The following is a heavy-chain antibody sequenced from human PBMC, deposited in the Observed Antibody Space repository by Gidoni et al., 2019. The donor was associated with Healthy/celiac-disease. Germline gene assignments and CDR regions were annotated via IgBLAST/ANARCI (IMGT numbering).Heavy chain of an antibody. J-gene: IGHJ5*02. Sequence: QVQLVQSGAEVSKPGDSVKVYCKAYGYTFPSYGISWVRQAPGHGLEWMGWISAYNCNTNYAQKLQGRVTMTTDTSTSTAYMELRSLRSDDTAVYYWARARPYYDILTGPTNNWFDPWGQGTLVTVSS. CDR2: ISAYNCNT. D-gene: IGHD3-9*01. CDR3: ARARPYYDILTGPTNNWFDP. V-gene: IGHV1-18*04. CDR1: GYTFPSYG.